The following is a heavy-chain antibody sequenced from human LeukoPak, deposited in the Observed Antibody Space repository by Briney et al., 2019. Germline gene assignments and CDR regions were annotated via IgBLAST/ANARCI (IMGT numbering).Heavy chain of an antibody. CDR3: AKQGRRVTMVRGVITQYYFDY. CDR2: ISGSGGST. J-gene: IGHJ4*02. V-gene: IGHV3-23*01. CDR1: GFTFSSYA. Sequence: HPGESLRLSCAASGFTFSSYAMSWVRQAPGKGLEWVSGISGSGGSTYYADSVKGRFTISRDNSKNTVYLQMNSLRAEDTAVYYCAKQGRRVTMVRGVITQYYFDYWGQGTLVTVSS. D-gene: IGHD3-10*01.